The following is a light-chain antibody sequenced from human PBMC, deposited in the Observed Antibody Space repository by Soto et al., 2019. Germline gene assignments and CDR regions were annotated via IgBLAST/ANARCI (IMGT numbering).Light chain of an antibody. Sequence: EIVLTQSPGTLSLSPGEGATLSCRASQSVSSNFLAWYKQKPGQSPRLLIYGASNRATGIPDRFSGSGSGTDFSLTISRLEPEDFAMYYCQQYGSSPRTFGQGTKVEIK. J-gene: IGKJ1*01. CDR1: QSVSSNF. CDR2: GAS. V-gene: IGKV3-20*01. CDR3: QQYGSSPRT.